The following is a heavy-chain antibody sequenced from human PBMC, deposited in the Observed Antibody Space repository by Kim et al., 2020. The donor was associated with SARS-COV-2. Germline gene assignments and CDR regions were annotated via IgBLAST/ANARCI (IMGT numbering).Heavy chain of an antibody. CDR1: GFTFNKYV. CDR3: AKDLFIRLLEGPPAPADL. Sequence: GGSLRLSCTASGFTFNKYVMTWVRQTPGGGLEWVSSISGSGARTFYSDSVKGRFTISRDTSTKTVFLQMKTLRADDPATYYCAKDLFIRLLEGPPAPADLWGRGTQVTVSS. V-gene: IGHV3-23*01. J-gene: IGHJ2*01. D-gene: IGHD3-16*01. CDR2: ISGSGART.